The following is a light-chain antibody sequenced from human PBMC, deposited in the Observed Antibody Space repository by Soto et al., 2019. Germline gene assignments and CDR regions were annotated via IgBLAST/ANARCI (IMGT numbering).Light chain of an antibody. V-gene: IGKV3D-15*01. CDR2: GAS. Sequence: EIVMTQSPATLSVSPGERATLSCRASQSVSSNLAWYQQKPGQAPRLLIYGASTRATGIPDRFSGSESGTDFTLTISRLEPEDFAVYYCQQYNNRPPITFGQGTRLEIK. CDR3: QQYNNRPPIT. CDR1: QSVSSN. J-gene: IGKJ5*01.